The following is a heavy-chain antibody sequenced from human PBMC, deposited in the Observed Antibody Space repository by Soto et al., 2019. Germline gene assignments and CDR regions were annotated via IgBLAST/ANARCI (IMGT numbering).Heavy chain of an antibody. J-gene: IGHJ4*02. CDR2: ISYDGSD. Sequence: GGSLRLSCVASGFPFREFGMHWVRQAPGKGLEWVALISYDGSDYADSVKGRFTISRDDSRDTLFLHMDNLRPDDTGVYYCARRWNYYLDFWGQGTRVTVSS. CDR1: GFPFREFG. D-gene: IGHD1-1*01. CDR3: ARRWNYYLDF. V-gene: IGHV3-33*05.